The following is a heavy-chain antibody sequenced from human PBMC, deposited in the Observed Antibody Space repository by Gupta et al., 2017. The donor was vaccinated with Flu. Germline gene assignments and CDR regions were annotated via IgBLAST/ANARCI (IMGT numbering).Heavy chain of an antibody. CDR3: AREGDGGPSKVDY. J-gene: IGHJ4*02. D-gene: IGHD3-16*01. CDR1: GFTFSSYW. V-gene: IGHV3-7*01. Sequence: EVQLVESGGGLVQPGGSLRLSCAASGFTFSSYWMSWVRQAPGKGLEWVANIKQDGSEKYYVDSVKGRFTISRDNAKNSLYLQMNSLRAEDTAVYYCAREGDGGPSKVDYWGQGTLVTVSS. CDR2: IKQDGSEK.